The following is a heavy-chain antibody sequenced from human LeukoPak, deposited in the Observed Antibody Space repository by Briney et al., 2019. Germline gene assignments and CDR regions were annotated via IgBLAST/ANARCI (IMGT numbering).Heavy chain of an antibody. V-gene: IGHV4-39*07. D-gene: IGHD4-11*01. CDR2: IYYSGST. CDR3: ARISTQSKWFDT. CDR1: GGSISSSSYY. J-gene: IGHJ5*02. Sequence: SETLSLTCTVPGGSISSSSYYWGWIRQPPGKGLEWIGSIYYSGSTYYNPSLKSRVTISVDTSKNQFSLKLSSVTAADTAIYYCARISTQSKWFDTWGQGTLVTVSS.